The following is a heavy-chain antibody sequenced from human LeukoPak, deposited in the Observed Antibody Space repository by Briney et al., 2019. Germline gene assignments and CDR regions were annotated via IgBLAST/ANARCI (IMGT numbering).Heavy chain of an antibody. J-gene: IGHJ5*02. CDR2: IYTDDTT. CDR3: ARGGAPNLADH. D-gene: IGHD4/OR15-4a*01. V-gene: IGHV3-53*01. Sequence: GGSLRLSCAASGFTVSNKYMSWVRQTPGMGLEWVSIIYTDDTTYYADSVKGRFTISRDISRSTLFLQMNNLRADDTAVYYCARGGAPNLADHWGQGTLVTVSS. CDR1: GFTVSNKY.